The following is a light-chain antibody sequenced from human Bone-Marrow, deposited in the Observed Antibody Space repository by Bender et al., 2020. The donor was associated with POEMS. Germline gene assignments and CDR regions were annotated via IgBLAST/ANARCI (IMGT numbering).Light chain of an antibody. V-gene: IGLV2-23*01. J-gene: IGLJ2*01. CDR1: SGDY. Sequence: QSALTQPASVSGSPGQSVTISCTGTSGDYVSWYQQYPGKAPKLLIYEASKRPSGVSNRFSASKSGNTASLTISGLQAEDEADYYCSSHAGGSTLFGGGTTLTVL. CDR2: EAS. CDR3: SSHAGGSTL.